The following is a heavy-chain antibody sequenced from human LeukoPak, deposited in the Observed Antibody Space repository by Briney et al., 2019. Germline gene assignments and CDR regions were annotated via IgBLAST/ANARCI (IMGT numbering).Heavy chain of an antibody. Sequence: MASQTLSLTCTVSGGSVSSGTYYWSWIRQPAGKGLEWIGHIYTSESTNYNPSLKSRVTMSVDTSKNQFSLKLSSVTAADTAVYYCARDIRGYSYGCSFDYWGQGTLVTVSS. V-gene: IGHV4-61*09. D-gene: IGHD5-18*01. J-gene: IGHJ4*02. CDR3: ARDIRGYSYGCSFDY. CDR1: GGSVSSGTYY. CDR2: IYTSEST.